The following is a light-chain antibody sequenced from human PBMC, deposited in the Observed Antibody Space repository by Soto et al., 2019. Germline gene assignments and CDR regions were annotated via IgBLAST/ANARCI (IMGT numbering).Light chain of an antibody. V-gene: IGLV2-8*01. J-gene: IGLJ1*01. CDR1: SSDVGGYNY. CDR3: SSYAGSNNWN. CDR2: EVS. Sequence: QSALTQPPSASGSPGQSVTISCTGTSSDVGGYNYVSWYQQHPGKAPKLMIYEVSKWPSGVPDRFSGSKSGNTASLTVSGIQAEDEADYSCSSYAGSNNWNFGTGTKLTVL.